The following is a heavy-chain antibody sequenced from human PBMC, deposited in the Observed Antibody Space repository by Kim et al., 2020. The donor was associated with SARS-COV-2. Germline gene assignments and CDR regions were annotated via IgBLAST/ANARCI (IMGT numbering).Heavy chain of an antibody. CDR2: IIPIFGTA. CDR1: GGTFSSYA. CDR3: AGGTLIGEPPPLRYYYYGMDV. Sequence: SVKVSCKASGGTFSSYAISWVRQAPGQGLEWMGGIIPIFGTANYAQKFQGRVTITADESTSTAYMELSSLRSEDTAVYYCAGGTLIGEPPPLRYYYYGMDVWGQGTTVTVSS. J-gene: IGHJ6*02. V-gene: IGHV1-69*13. D-gene: IGHD3-10*01.